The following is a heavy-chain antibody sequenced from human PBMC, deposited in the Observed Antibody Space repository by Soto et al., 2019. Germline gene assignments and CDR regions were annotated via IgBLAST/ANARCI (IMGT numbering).Heavy chain of an antibody. CDR2: INAGNGNT. V-gene: IGHV1-3*01. CDR3: ARPKDYDACLDL. J-gene: IGHJ4*02. Sequence: ASVKVSCKASGYPFTTYAIPWVRQAPGQRLEWMGWINAGNGNTKYSQKFQGRVTFTRDTSANTAYMELSSLISEDTAVYYCARPKDYDACLDLWGQGTLVTVTS. CDR1: GYPFTTYA. D-gene: IGHD3-22*01.